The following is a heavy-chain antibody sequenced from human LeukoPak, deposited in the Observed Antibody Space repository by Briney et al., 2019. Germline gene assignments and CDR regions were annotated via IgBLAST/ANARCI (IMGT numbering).Heavy chain of an antibody. Sequence: GASAKVSCKASGYTFSSYGISWVRQAPGQGLEWVGWISTSNSLARYPEKFQDRVTLTTDTSTSTAYMELRSLRSDDAAVYYCARPTASYDTLDIWGQGTRVTVSS. D-gene: IGHD1-26*01. CDR2: ISTSNSLA. V-gene: IGHV1-18*01. J-gene: IGHJ3*02. CDR1: GYTFSSYG. CDR3: ARPTASYDTLDI.